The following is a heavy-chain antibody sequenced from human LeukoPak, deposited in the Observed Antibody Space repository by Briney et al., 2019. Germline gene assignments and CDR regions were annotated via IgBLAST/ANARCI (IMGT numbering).Heavy chain of an antibody. J-gene: IGHJ3*02. D-gene: IGHD3-22*01. Sequence: GASVKVSCEASGYTFTKYYIHWVRQAPGQGLEWMGIINPSAGSTNYAQKFQGRVTLTRDTSTSTVYMNVSNLRSEDTAVYYCARESLGSYKTVVIVARGHDAFDMWGQGTMVTVSS. CDR2: INPSAGST. CDR1: GYTFTKYY. V-gene: IGHV1-46*01. CDR3: ARESLGSYKTVVIVARGHDAFDM.